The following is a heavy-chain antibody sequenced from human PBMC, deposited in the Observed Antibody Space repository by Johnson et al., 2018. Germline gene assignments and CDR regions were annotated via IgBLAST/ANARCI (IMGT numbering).Heavy chain of an antibody. CDR3: AKDRGIGIVGATDAFDI. D-gene: IGHD1-26*01. CDR1: GFXFDDYA. CDR2: ISWNSGSI. J-gene: IGHJ3*02. V-gene: IGHV3-9*01. Sequence: QPGRSLRLSCAASGFXFDDYAMHWVRQAPGKGLEWVSGISWNSGSIGYADSVKGRFTISRDNAKNSLYLQMNSLRAEDTALYYCAKDRGIGIVGATDAFDIWGQGTMVTVSS.